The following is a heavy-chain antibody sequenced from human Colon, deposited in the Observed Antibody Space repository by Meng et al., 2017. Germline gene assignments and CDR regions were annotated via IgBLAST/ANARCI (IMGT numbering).Heavy chain of an antibody. V-gene: IGHV3-72*01. D-gene: IGHD2-15*01. Sequence: GESLKISCEASGFTLSDHYVDWVRQAPGKGLEWVGRSRDKPNSYTTEYAASVRGRFTISRDDSKNSLYLQMNTLKTEDTAVYYCTRGFCSGGTGYSGDYWGQGTLVTVSS. CDR3: TRGFCSGGTGYSGDY. CDR2: SRDKPNSYTT. CDR1: GFTLSDHY. J-gene: IGHJ4*02.